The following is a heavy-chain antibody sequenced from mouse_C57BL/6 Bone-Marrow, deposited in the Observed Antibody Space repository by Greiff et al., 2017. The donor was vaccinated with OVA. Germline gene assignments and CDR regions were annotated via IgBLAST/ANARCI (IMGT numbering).Heavy chain of an antibody. J-gene: IGHJ3*01. CDR1: GFTFSDYG. CDR2: ISSGSSTI. V-gene: IGHV5-17*01. Sequence: EVKVVESGGGLVKPGGSLKLSCAASGFTFSDYGMHWVRQAPEKGLEWVAYISSGSSTIYYADTVKGRFTISRDNAKNTLFLQMTSLRSEDTAMYYCAREGSYWGQGTLVTVSA. CDR3: AREGSY.